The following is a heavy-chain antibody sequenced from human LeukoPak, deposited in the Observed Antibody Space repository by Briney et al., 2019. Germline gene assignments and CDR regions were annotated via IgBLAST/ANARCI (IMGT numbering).Heavy chain of an antibody. D-gene: IGHD4/OR15-4a*01. V-gene: IGHV4-59*10. CDR2: IYTSGGT. CDR1: GRSISSYY. Sequence: PSETLSLTCAVSGRSISSYYRSWVRQPAGKGLEWIGRIYTSGGTNYNPSLKNRVTISVDTSKNHFSLKLSSVTAADTAAYYCARGAKNSYYYYMDVWGKGTTVTVSS. J-gene: IGHJ6*03. CDR3: ARGAKNSYYYYMDV.